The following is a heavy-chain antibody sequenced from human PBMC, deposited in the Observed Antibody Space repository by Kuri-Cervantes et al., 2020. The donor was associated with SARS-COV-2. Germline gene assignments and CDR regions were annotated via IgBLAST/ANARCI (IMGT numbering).Heavy chain of an antibody. Sequence: GGSLRLSCAASGFTFSTYGMHWVRQAPGKGLEWVAVISYDGTNKYYADSVKGRFTISRDNAKNSLYLQMKGLRAEDTAVFYCAREGNEDAFETWGQGTRVTVSS. CDR1: GFTFSTYG. V-gene: IGHV3-30*03. CDR2: ISYDGTNK. J-gene: IGHJ3*02. CDR3: AREGNEDAFET.